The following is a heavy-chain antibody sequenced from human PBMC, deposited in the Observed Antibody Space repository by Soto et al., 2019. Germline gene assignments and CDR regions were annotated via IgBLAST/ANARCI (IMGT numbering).Heavy chain of an antibody. V-gene: IGHV1-69*13. Sequence: SVKVSCKASGGTFSSYAFSWVRQAPGQGLEWMGGIIPIFGTADYAQKFQGRVTITADESTSTAYMELSSLRSEDTAVYYCARGPRPFYYDSSGYPFDYWGQGTLVTVSS. J-gene: IGHJ4*02. D-gene: IGHD3-22*01. CDR2: IIPIFGTA. CDR3: ARGPRPFYYDSSGYPFDY. CDR1: GGTFSSYA.